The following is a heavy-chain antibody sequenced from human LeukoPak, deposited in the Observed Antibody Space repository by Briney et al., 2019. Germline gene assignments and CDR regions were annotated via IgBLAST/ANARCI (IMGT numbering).Heavy chain of an antibody. J-gene: IGHJ4*02. CDR2: IYYSGST. CDR1: GGSISRSSYY. Sequence: SETLSLTCTVSGGSISRSSYYWGWIRQPPGKGLEWIASIYYSGSTYYNPSLKSRVTISVDTSKNQFSLKLSSVTAADTAVYYCARSPSPGSHFDYWGQGTLVTVSS. V-gene: IGHV4-39*07. CDR3: ARSPSPGSHFDY. D-gene: IGHD3-10*01.